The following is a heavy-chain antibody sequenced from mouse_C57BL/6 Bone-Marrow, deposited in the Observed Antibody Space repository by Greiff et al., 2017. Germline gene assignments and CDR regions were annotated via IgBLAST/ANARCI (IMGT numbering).Heavy chain of an antibody. CDR1: GYSFTDYN. CDR3: ARGYDYDYAMDY. Sequence: EVQLQPSGPERVKPGASVKISCKASGYSFTDYNMNWVKQSNGKRLEWIGVINPNYGITSDNQKFKGKATLTVDQSSSTAYMQLNSLTSEDSAVYYCARGYDYDYAMDYWGQGTSGTGSS. V-gene: IGHV1-39*01. D-gene: IGHD2-4*01. J-gene: IGHJ4*01. CDR2: INPNYGIT.